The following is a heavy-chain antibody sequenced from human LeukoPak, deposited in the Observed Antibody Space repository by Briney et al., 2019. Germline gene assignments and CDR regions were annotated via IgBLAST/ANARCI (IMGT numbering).Heavy chain of an antibody. CDR1: GYTFTGYY. V-gene: IGHV1-2*02. D-gene: IGHD2-2*01. CDR2: INPNSGGT. Sequence: ASVKVSCKASGYTFTGYYMHWVRQAPGQGLEWMGWINPNSGGTNYAQKLQGRVTMTTDTSTSTAYMELRSLRSDDTAVYYCASMTGYCSSTSCLFDPWGQGTLVTVSS. CDR3: ASMTGYCSSTSCLFDP. J-gene: IGHJ5*02.